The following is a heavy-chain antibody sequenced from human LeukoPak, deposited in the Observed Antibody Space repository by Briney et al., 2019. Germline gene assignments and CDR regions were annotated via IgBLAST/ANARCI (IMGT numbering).Heavy chain of an antibody. Sequence: SETLSLTCTVSGGSISSGGYYWSWIRQPPGKGLEWIGYIYHSGSTYYNPSLKSRVTISVDRSKNQFSLKLSSVTAADTAGYSCPRVFWSGDDAFEIGGQGPMAPASS. J-gene: IGHJ3*02. D-gene: IGHD3-3*01. CDR1: GGSISSGGYY. CDR3: PRVFWSGDDAFEI. V-gene: IGHV4-30-2*01. CDR2: IYHSGST.